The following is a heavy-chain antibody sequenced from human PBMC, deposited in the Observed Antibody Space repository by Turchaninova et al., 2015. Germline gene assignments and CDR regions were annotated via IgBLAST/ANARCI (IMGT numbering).Heavy chain of an antibody. CDR2: MYHSGST. J-gene: IGHJ4*02. Sequence: QVQLQESGPGLVTPSETLSLPCAVSGYPINKGYYWGWIRQPPGKGLEGIGSMYHSGSTYYNPSLKSRVTISADTNKNQFSLRLSPVTAADAAVYYCARLSGDLDGTEYWGQGTLVTVSS. V-gene: IGHV4-38-2*01. CDR3: ARLSGDLDGTEY. D-gene: IGHD7-27*01. CDR1: GYPINKGYY.